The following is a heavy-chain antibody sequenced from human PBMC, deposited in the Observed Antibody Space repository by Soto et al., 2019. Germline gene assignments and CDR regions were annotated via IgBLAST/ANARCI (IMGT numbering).Heavy chain of an antibody. J-gene: IGHJ5*01. CDR3: VGKWFDF. Sequence: EVQLVETGGGLIQPGGSLRLSCAASGFTVSSNFMNWVRQAPGKGLEWVSVIYSGGSTYYADSVKGRFTISRDNSKNTLYLHVNSLRAEDTAVYYCVGKWFDFWGQGTLVTVSS. CDR2: IYSGGST. V-gene: IGHV3-53*02. CDR1: GFTVSSNF.